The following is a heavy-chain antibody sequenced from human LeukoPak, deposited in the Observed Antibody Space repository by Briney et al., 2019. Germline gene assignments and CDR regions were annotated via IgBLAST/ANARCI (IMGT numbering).Heavy chain of an antibody. CDR1: GFTFSSYS. Sequence: PGGALRLSCAASGFTFSSYSMNWVRQAPGKGLEWVSSISSSCSYIYYADSVKGRFTISRDNAKNSLYLQMNSLRAEDTAVYYCARAGIAVAVYNWFDPWGQGTLVTVSS. CDR2: ISSSCSYI. D-gene: IGHD6-19*01. CDR3: ARAGIAVAVYNWFDP. V-gene: IGHV3-21*01. J-gene: IGHJ5*02.